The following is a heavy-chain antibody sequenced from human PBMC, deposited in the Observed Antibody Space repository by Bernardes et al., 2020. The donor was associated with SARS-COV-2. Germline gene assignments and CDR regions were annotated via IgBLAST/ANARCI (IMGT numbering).Heavy chain of an antibody. V-gene: IGHV3-74*03. CDR3: VRGPSDGHGRFEY. CDR1: GFTFVSYG. CDR2: IIADGRTT. J-gene: IGHJ4*02. Sequence: GGSLRLSCAASGFTFVSYGMHWVSQGPGKGLVWVSRIIADGRTTTYADSVKGRFTISRDNGKNTLYLQMNSLRAEETAVYYCVRGPSDGHGRFEYWGQGALVTVSS.